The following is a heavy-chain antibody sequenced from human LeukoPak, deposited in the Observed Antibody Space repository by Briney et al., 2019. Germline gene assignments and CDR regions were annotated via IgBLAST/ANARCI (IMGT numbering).Heavy chain of an antibody. CDR2: IYDSGST. V-gene: IGHV4-59*01. CDR3: ARNIAARAFDI. D-gene: IGHD6-6*01. Sequence: SETLSLTCTVSGGSISGYYWSWIRQPPGKGLEWIGYIYDSGSTNYNPSLKSRVTISEDTSKNHFSLKLTSVTAADTAVYYCARNIAARAFDIWGHGTMVTVSS. J-gene: IGHJ3*02. CDR1: GGSISGYY.